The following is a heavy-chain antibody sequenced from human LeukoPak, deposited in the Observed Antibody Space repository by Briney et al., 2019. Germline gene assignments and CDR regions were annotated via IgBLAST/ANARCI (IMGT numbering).Heavy chain of an antibody. CDR2: ISGSGGST. V-gene: IGHV3-23*01. D-gene: IGHD3-9*01. CDR1: GFTFSSYA. Sequence: GGSLRLSCAASGFTFSSYAMSWVRQAPGKGLEWVSAISGSGGSTYYADSVKGRFTISRDNSKNTLYLQMNSLRAEDTAVYYCARDPPDILTGPDWGLFDYWGQGTLVTVSS. CDR3: ARDPPDILTGPDWGLFDY. J-gene: IGHJ4*02.